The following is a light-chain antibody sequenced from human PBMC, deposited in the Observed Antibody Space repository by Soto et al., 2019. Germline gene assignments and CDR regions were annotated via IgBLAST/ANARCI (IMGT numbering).Light chain of an antibody. CDR3: QSYDSSLSGFYV. Sequence: QSVRTQPPPVSGAPGQRVTISCTGSSSNIGAGYDVHWYQQLPGTAPKLLIYGNSNRPSGVPDRISGSKSGTSASLAITGLQAEDEADYYCQSYDSSLSGFYVFGTGTKVTVL. CDR2: GNS. CDR1: SSNIGAGYD. V-gene: IGLV1-40*01. J-gene: IGLJ1*01.